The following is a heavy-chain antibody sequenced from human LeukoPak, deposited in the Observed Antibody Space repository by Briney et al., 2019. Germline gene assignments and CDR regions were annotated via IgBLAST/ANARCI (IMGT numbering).Heavy chain of an antibody. V-gene: IGHV4-39*01. J-gene: IGHJ4*02. CDR1: GGSLISSDTYY. CDR3: ARQTMVRGIISNPLNY. CDR2: AYYTGNT. Sequence: SETLSLTCTVSGGSLISSDTYYWGWIRQPPEKGLEWIGSAYYTGNTYYNPSLKSRLTISVDTSKNQFSLKLSSVTAADTAVYYCARQTMVRGIISNPLNYWGQGTLVTVSS. D-gene: IGHD3-10*01.